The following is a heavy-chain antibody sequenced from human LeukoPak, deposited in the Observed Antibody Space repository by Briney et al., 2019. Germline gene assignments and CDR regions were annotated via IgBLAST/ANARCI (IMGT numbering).Heavy chain of an antibody. D-gene: IGHD5-12*01. CDR3: ARGTIVATIFWFDR. V-gene: IGHV4-30-4*01. Sequence: SQTLSLTCTVSGGSISSGDYYWSWIPQPPGKALEWFVYIYYSGSTYYNPSLKIRVTISIDKSKNQFSLKLSSVTAADTAMYCCARGTIVATIFWFDRWGEGTLVAVSS. CDR2: IYYSGST. CDR1: GGSISSGDYY. J-gene: IGHJ5*02.